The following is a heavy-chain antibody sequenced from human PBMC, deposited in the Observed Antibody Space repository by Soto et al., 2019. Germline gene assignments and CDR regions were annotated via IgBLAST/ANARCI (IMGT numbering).Heavy chain of an antibody. Sequence: SVKVSCKASGGPFISYASIWVRQAPGQGLEWMGGIIPIFGTANYAQKFQGRVTITADESTSTAYMELSSLRSEDTAVYYCERDVIRVRRGSPNAFDIWGQRTMVTVSS. D-gene: IGHD3-10*01. CDR3: ERDVIRVRRGSPNAFDI. J-gene: IGHJ3*02. CDR2: IIPIFGTA. CDR1: GGPFISYA. V-gene: IGHV1-69*01.